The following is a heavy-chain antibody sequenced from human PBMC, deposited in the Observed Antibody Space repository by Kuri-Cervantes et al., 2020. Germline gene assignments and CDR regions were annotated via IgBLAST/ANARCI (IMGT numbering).Heavy chain of an antibody. D-gene: IGHD2-15*01. CDR1: GYTFTGYY. CDR3: ARDPRYWWGGYGMDV. V-gene: IGHV1-2*02. Sequence: ASVKVSCKASGYTFTGYYMHWVRQAPGQGLEWMGWINPNSGGTNYAQKFQGRVTMTRDTSISTAYMELSRLRSDDTAVHYCARDPRYWWGGYGMDVWGQGTTVTVSS. CDR2: INPNSGGT. J-gene: IGHJ6*02.